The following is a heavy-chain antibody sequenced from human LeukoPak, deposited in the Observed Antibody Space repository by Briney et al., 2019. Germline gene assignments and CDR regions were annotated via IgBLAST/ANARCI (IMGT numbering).Heavy chain of an antibody. CDR2: IYHSGST. D-gene: IGHD6-19*01. CDR3: ARGEYSSGWYPAY. V-gene: IGHV4-30-2*01. J-gene: IGHJ4*02. CDR1: GGSISSYS. Sequence: SETLSLTCTVSGGSISSYSWSWIRQPPGKGLEWIGYIYHSGSTYYNPSLKSRVTISVDRSKNQFSLKLSSVTAADTAVYYCARGEYSSGWYPAYWGQGTLVTVSS.